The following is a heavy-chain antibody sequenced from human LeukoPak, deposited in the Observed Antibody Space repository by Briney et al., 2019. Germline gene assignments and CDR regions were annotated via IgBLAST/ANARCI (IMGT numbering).Heavy chain of an antibody. CDR2: IYPGDSET. CDR1: GYSFTTYW. J-gene: IGHJ4*02. CDR3: ASPVSKLAAPPDY. D-gene: IGHD6-6*01. Sequence: GESLKISCKGSGYSFTTYWIGWLRQMPGKGLEWMGVIYPGDSETIYSPSFQGQVTISADKSISTAYLQWSSLKASDTAMYYCASPVSKLAAPPDYWGQGTLVTVSS. V-gene: IGHV5-51*01.